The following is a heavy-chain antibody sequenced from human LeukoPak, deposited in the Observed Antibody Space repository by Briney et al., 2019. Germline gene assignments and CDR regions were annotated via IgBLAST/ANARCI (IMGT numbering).Heavy chain of an antibody. CDR3: ASQNQD. D-gene: IGHD1-14*01. Sequence: PGGSLRLSCAASGFTVSSNYMSWVRQAPGKGLEWVAVISYDGSNKYYADSVKGRFTISRDNSKNTLYLQMNSLRAEDTAVYYCASQNQDWGQGTLVTVSS. V-gene: IGHV3-30-3*01. CDR1: GFTVSSNY. CDR2: ISYDGSNK. J-gene: IGHJ4*02.